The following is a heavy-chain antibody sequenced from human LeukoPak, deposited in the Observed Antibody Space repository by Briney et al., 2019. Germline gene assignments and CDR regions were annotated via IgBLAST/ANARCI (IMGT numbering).Heavy chain of an antibody. CDR3: ARTSDYGGNSNWFDP. CDR2: IIPIFGTA. Sequence: SVKVSCKASGGTFSSYAISWVRQAPGQGLEWMGRIIPIFGTANYAQKFQGRVTITADKSTSTAYMELSSLRSEDTAVYYCARTSDYGGNSNWFDPWGQGTLVTVSS. CDR1: GGTFSSYA. V-gene: IGHV1-69*06. D-gene: IGHD4-23*01. J-gene: IGHJ5*02.